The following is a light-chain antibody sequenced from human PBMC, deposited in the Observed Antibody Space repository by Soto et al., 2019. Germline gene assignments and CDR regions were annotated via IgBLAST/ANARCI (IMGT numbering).Light chain of an antibody. CDR2: DAS. CDR3: QQYNSFSLIT. Sequence: DIQRTQSPSTLSASVGDTVTITCRVSQSISRWLAWYQQKPGKAPKILISDASILESGVPSRFSCTGSGTEFTLTISSLQPDDFATYFCQQYNSFSLITFGQGTRLEIK. CDR1: QSISRW. V-gene: IGKV1-5*01. J-gene: IGKJ5*01.